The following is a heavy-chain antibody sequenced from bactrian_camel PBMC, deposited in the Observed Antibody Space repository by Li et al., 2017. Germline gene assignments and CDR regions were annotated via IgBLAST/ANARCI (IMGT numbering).Heavy chain of an antibody. D-gene: IGHD4*01. Sequence: VESGGSLRLSCGGRGYDNSSRYCMAWFRQAPGKEREGVAAIDSDDKIRLTDSVKGRFAVSHSQDSAKNTVTVYLQMNSLKPEDTGIYYCAVDRCGVATGWLDPRRYNYWGQGTQVTVS. J-gene: IGHJ4*01. CDR1: GYDNSSRYC. CDR2: IDSDDKI. V-gene: IGHV3S53*01. CDR3: AVDRCGVATGWLDPRRYNY.